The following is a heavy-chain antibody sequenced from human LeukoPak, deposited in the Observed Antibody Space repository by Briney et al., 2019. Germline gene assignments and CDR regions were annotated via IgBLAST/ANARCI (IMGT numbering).Heavy chain of an antibody. CDR1: GDSITGSTYY. CDR2: MYYSGTT. J-gene: IGHJ4*02. V-gene: IGHV4-39*01. Sequence: PSETLSLTCTVSGDSITGSTYYWGWIRQPPGKGLEWIGSMYYSGTTYYNPSLKSRVTMSADTSKNQISLRLRSLTAADTSVYYCARHYCDRTGYYYCDFWDQGTLVSVSS. CDR3: ARHYCDRTGYYYCDF. D-gene: IGHD3-22*01.